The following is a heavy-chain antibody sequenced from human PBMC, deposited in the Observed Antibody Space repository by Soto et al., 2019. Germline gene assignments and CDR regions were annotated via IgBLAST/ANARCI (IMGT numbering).Heavy chain of an antibody. CDR1: GGSISSGDYY. D-gene: IGHD3-3*01. CDR2: IYYSGST. CDR3: ARWWSGSRQGFDP. J-gene: IGHJ5*02. V-gene: IGHV4-31*03. Sequence: QVQLQESGPGLVKPSQTLSLTCTVSGGSISSGDYYWSWIRQHPGKGLEWIGYIYYSGSTYYNPSLKSRVTISVDTYKNQFSLKLSYVTAADTAVYYCARWWSGSRQGFDPWGQGTLVTVSS.